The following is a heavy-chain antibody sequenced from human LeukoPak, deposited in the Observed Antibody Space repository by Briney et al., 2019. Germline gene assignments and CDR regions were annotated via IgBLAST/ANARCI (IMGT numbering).Heavy chain of an antibody. CDR2: IYYSGST. Sequence: SETLSLTCTVSGGSISSSSYYWGWIRQPPGKGLEWIGSIYYSGSTYYNPSLKSRVTISVDTSKNQFSLKLSSVTAADTAVYYCARHWSYEWLATRWGQGTLVTVSS. CDR1: GGSISSSSYY. J-gene: IGHJ4*02. V-gene: IGHV4-39*01. D-gene: IGHD3-16*01. CDR3: ARHWSYEWLATR.